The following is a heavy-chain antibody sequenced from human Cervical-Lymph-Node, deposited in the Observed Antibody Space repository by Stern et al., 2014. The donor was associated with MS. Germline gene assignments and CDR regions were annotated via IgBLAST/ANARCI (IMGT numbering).Heavy chain of an antibody. CDR1: GGSISNYY. CDR2: IYYCGST. CDR3: ARATVVYYDSSGYYYGHFDS. Sequence: VQLVESGPGLVKPSETLSLTCTVSGGSISNYYWSWIRLPPGKGLEWIGYIYYCGSTNYNPSLKSRVTISVDTSKKQFSLKLSSVTAADTAVYFCARATVVYYDSSGYYYGHFDSWGQGTLVTVSS. J-gene: IGHJ4*02. D-gene: IGHD3-22*01. V-gene: IGHV4-59*01.